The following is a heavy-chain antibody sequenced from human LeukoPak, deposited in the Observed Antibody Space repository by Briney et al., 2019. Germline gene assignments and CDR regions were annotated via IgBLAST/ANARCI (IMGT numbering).Heavy chain of an antibody. CDR3: AKDSFDGDYPTDLDV. J-gene: IGHJ6*02. Sequence: GGSLRLSCAASGFTFSSYGMHWVRQAPGKGLEWVAVISYDGSNKYYADSVKGRFTISRDNSKNTLYLQMNSLRAEDTAVYCCAKDSFDGDYPTDLDVWGQGTTVTVSS. D-gene: IGHD4-17*01. CDR1: GFTFSSYG. CDR2: ISYDGSNK. V-gene: IGHV3-30*18.